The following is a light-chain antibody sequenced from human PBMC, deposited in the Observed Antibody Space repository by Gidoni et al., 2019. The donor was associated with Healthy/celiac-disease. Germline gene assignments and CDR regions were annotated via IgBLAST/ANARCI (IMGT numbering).Light chain of an antibody. CDR1: QSISSY. J-gene: IGKJ1*01. V-gene: IGKV1-39*01. CDR3: QQSYSTPRT. CDR2: AAS. Sequence: DIQITQSPSSLSASVGDRVTITFRASQSISSYLNWYQQKPGKAPKLLIYAASSLQSGVPSRFSGSGSGTDFTLTISSLQPEDVATYYCQQSYSTPRTFGQGTKVEIK.